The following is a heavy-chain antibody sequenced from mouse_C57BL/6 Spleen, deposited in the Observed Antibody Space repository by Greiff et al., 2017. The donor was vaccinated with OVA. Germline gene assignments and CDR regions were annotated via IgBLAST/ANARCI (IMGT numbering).Heavy chain of an antibody. V-gene: IGHV5-17*01. CDR3: AKGYYYGSSFDY. D-gene: IGHD1-1*01. Sequence: DVKLVASGGGLVKPGGSLKLSCAASGFTFSDYGMHWVRQAPEKGLEWVAYISSGSSTIYYADTVKGRFTISRDNSKNTLFLQMTSLRSEDTAIYYCAKGYYYGSSFDYWGQGTTLTVSS. CDR1: GFTFSDYG. J-gene: IGHJ2*01. CDR2: ISSGSSTI.